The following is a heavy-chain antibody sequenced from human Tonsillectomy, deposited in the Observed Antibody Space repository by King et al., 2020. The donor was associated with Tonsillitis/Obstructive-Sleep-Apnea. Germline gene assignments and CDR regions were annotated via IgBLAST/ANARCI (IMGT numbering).Heavy chain of an antibody. V-gene: IGHV1-69*01. Sequence: VQLVESGTEVKKPGSSVKVSCTDSGGTLRSYAIKWGRKAPGQGLEWRGGRRLIFGTANYAQKCQGRVTITADETTSTAYMELSSLRSEDTAVYYCARDPSEYSSSYLLYYWGQGTLVTVSS. CDR3: ARDPSEYSSSYLLYY. CDR2: RRLIFGTA. J-gene: IGHJ4*02. CDR1: GGTLRSYA. D-gene: IGHD6-6*01.